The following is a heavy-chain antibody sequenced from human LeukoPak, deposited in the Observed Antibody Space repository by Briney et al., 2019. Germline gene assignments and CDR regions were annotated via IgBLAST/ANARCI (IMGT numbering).Heavy chain of an antibody. CDR2: ISDDGSKE. Sequence: PGGSLRLSCAASGFTFSSYAMHWVRQAPGKGLEWVAFISDDGSKEYYADSVKGRFTISRDNSKNTLNLQMNILRAEDTAVYYCARDRPVGYSSGSSNWFDPWGQGTLVTVSS. J-gene: IGHJ5*02. CDR3: ARDRPVGYSSGSSNWFDP. D-gene: IGHD3-10*01. CDR1: GFTFSSYA. V-gene: IGHV3-30-3*01.